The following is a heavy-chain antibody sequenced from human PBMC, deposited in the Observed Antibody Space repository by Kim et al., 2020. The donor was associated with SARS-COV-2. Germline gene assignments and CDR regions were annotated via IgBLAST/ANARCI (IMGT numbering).Heavy chain of an antibody. Sequence: GGSLRLSCAASGFTFSTYSMNWVRQAPGKGLEWVSYIRTSPSIISYADSVRGRFTISRDNAKNSLYLQMHSLRDEDTAVYYCARDNAFAFDIWGQGTVVTVSS. CDR3: ARDNAFAFDI. J-gene: IGHJ3*02. CDR2: IRTSPSII. D-gene: IGHD2-2*01. V-gene: IGHV3-48*02. CDR1: GFTFSTYS.